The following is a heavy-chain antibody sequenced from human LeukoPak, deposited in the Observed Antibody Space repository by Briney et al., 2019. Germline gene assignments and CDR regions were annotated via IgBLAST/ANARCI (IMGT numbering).Heavy chain of an antibody. Sequence: PSETLSLTCTVSGGSISSYYWSWIRQPSGKRLEWIGYIYYSGSTNYNPSLKSRVTISVDTSKNQFSLKLSSVTAADTAVYYCASAGSYDILTGYQGAFDYWGQGTLVTVSS. J-gene: IGHJ4*02. D-gene: IGHD3-9*01. CDR3: ASAGSYDILTGYQGAFDY. V-gene: IGHV4-59*08. CDR1: GGSISSYY. CDR2: IYYSGST.